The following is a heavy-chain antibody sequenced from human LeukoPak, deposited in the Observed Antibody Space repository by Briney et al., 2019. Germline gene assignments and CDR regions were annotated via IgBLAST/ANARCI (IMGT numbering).Heavy chain of an antibody. CDR3: ARGGTQYYYYYMDV. J-gene: IGHJ6*03. CDR2: IKQDGSEK. V-gene: IGHV3-7*01. CDR1: GFTFSRSW. Sequence: GGSLRLSCAASGFTFSRSWMTWVRQAPGKGLEWVANIKQDGSEKYYVDSVKGRFTISRDNAKNSLYLQMNSLRAEDTAVYYCARGGTQYYYYYMDVWGKGTTVTVSS. D-gene: IGHD1-1*01.